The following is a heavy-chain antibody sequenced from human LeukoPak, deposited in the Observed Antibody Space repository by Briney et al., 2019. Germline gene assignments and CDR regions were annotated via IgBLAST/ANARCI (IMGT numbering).Heavy chain of an antibody. Sequence: TSSETLSLTCSVSGGSISSYFLSWIRQPAGKGLEWIGRIHSGTTTYNPSLKSRVTMSLDTSKNQVSLTLRSVTAADTALYYCTRDSGTTGEVKFDPWGQGTLVTVSS. J-gene: IGHJ5*02. V-gene: IGHV4-4*07. CDR1: GGSISSYF. CDR3: TRDSGTTGEVKFDP. D-gene: IGHD4-17*01. CDR2: IHSGTT.